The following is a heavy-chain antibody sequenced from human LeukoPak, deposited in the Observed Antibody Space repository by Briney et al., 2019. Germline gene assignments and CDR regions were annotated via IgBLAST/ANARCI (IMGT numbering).Heavy chain of an antibody. D-gene: IGHD6-19*01. CDR2: IYHSGST. Sequence: SETLSLTCTVSGGSISSYYWSWIRQPPGKGLEWIGSIYHSGSTYYNPSLKSRVTISVDTSKNQFSLKLSSVTAADTAVYYCARHGYIAVAGTVDYWGQGTLITVSS. CDR3: ARHGYIAVAGTVDY. J-gene: IGHJ4*02. CDR1: GGSISSYY. V-gene: IGHV4-59*08.